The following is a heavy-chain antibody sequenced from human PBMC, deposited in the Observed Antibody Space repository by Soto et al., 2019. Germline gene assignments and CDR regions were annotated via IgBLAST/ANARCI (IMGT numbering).Heavy chain of an antibody. Sequence: QLQLQESGPGLVKPSETLSLTCTVSGGSVSSGSNYWSWIRQPPGKGLEWIGYIYDSGSTNYNPSLMGRVTISVDTSKNQLSLELSSVAAADTAVYFCASLQLVLRGQFYHYYGMDVWGQGTTVTVSS. J-gene: IGHJ6*02. V-gene: IGHV4-61*01. CDR2: IYDSGST. D-gene: IGHD6-6*01. CDR3: ASLQLVLRGQFYHYYGMDV. CDR1: GGSVSSGSNY.